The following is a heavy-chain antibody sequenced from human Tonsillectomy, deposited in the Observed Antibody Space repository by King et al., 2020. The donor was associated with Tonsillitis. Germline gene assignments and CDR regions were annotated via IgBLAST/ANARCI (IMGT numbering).Heavy chain of an antibody. CDR1: GYIFTRFW. CDR3: ARLVRSGEPGRGYYRMDV. D-gene: IGHD7-27*01. V-gene: IGHV5-51*03. J-gene: IGHJ6*04. Sequence: DVQLVESGAEVKKPGESLKISCQGFGYIFTRFWIGWVRQMPGKGLEWMGLIYPGDSDTRYSPSFQGQVTISADKSNRVAYLQWSSLEASDTAIYFCARLVRSGEPGRGYYRMDVWGKGTTVTVSS. CDR2: IYPGDSDT.